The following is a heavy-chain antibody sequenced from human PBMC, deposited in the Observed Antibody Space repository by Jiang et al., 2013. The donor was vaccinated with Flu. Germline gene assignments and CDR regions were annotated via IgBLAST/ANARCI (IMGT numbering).Heavy chain of an antibody. CDR1: GGTFSSYA. Sequence: GAEVKKPGSSVKVSCKASGGTFSSYAISWVRQAPGQGLEWMGRIIPILGIANYAQKFQGRVTITADKSTSTAYMELSSLRSEDTAVYYCARTLMVRGNGDYWGQGTLVTVSS. J-gene: IGHJ4*02. CDR3: ARTLMVRGNGDY. D-gene: IGHD3-10*01. CDR2: IIPILGIA. V-gene: IGHV1-69*04.